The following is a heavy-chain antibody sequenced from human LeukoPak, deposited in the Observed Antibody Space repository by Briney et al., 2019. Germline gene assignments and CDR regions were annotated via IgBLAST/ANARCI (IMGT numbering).Heavy chain of an antibody. CDR3: ARHLNYYGSGSPHGRFDP. D-gene: IGHD3-10*01. CDR2: INHSGST. J-gene: IGHJ5*02. CDR1: GGSFSGYY. Sequence: SETLSLTCAVYGGSFSGYYWSWIRQPPGKGLEWIGEINHSGSTNYNPSLKSRVTISVDTSKNQFSLKLSSVTAADTAVYYCARHLNYYGSGSPHGRFDPWGQGTLVTVSS. V-gene: IGHV4-34*01.